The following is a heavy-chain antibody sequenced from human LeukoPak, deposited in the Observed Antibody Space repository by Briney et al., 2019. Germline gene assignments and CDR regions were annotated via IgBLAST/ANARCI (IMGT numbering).Heavy chain of an antibody. CDR3: ASSGYYQEYLQH. Sequence: SQTLSLTCGISGDSVSRNTATWNWIRHSPSRGLEWLGRTYYRSKWSSVYAASVKSRMTVTPDTSKNQVSLQLNSVTPEDTAVYYCASSGYYQEYLQHWGQGTLSPSPQ. V-gene: IGHV6-1*01. D-gene: IGHD3-22*01. CDR1: GDSVSRNTAT. J-gene: IGHJ1*01. CDR2: TYYRSKWSS.